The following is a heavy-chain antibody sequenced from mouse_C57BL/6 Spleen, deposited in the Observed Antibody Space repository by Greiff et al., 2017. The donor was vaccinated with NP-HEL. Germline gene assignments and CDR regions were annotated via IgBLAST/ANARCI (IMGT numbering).Heavy chain of an antibody. CDR2: IDPSDSYT. V-gene: IGHV1-50*01. D-gene: IGHD4-1*01. CDR3: ANWGGFAY. J-gene: IGHJ3*01. Sequence: QVQLKQPGAELVKPGASVKLSCKASGYTFTSYWMQWVKQRPGQGLEWIGEIDPSDSYTNYNQKFKGKATLTVDTSSSTAYMQLSSLTSEDSAVYYCANWGGFAYWGQGTLVTVSA. CDR1: GYTFTSYW.